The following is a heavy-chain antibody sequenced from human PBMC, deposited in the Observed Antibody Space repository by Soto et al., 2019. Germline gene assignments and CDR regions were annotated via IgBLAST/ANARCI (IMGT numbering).Heavy chain of an antibody. V-gene: IGHV1-69*02. J-gene: IGHJ4*02. CDR2: INSILGIS. D-gene: IGHD2-21*02. Sequence: QVQLVQSGAEVKEPGSSVKFSCKASGGTFNSDTINWVRQAPGQGLEWMGRINSILGISNYAQKFQGRIAITADKSTKPGYMALSSLRSEDTAVYYCARGPVRRMGGDDWGKGTLVTVSS. CDR1: GGTFNSDT. CDR3: ARGPVRRMGGDD.